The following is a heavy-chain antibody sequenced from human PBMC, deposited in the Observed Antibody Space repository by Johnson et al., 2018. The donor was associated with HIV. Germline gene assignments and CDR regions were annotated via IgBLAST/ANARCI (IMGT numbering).Heavy chain of an antibody. D-gene: IGHD1-7*01. J-gene: IGHJ3*02. CDR1: GFTFSSYW. CDR3: ARYEANYVAFDI. CDR2: IKQDGSEK. V-gene: IGHV3-7*05. Sequence: VQLVESGGGLVQPGGSLRLSCAAYGFTFSSYWMSWVRQAPGKGLEWVANIKQDGSEKYYGDSVKGRFTISRDNAKNSLYLQMNSLRAEDTAVYYCARYEANYVAFDIWGQGTMVTGSS.